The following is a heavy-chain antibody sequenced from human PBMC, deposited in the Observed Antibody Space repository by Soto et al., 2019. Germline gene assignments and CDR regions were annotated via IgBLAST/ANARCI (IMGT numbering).Heavy chain of an antibody. CDR3: ASIMGAIHFDY. CDR2: IYSGGT. D-gene: IGHD1-26*01. CDR1: GGSISSGDYY. Sequence: SETLSLTCTVSGGSISSGDYYWSWIRQPPGKGLEWIGHIYSGGTYYNPSLKSRVTISVDTSKNQFSLKLSSVTAADTAVYYCASIMGAIHFDYWGQGTLVTVSS. V-gene: IGHV4-39*01. J-gene: IGHJ4*02.